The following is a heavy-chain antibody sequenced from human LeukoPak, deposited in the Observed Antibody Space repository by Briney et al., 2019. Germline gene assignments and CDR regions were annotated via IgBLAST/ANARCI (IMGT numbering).Heavy chain of an antibody. V-gene: IGHV3-23*01. J-gene: IGHJ1*01. CDR3: AKDYGDYAGYFQH. Sequence: PGGSLRLSCAASGFTFSSYAMSWVRQAPGKGLEWVSAISISGSKTYYADSVKGRFTISRDNSKNTLYLQMNSLRAEDTAVYYCAKDYGDYAGYFQHWGQGTLVTVSS. CDR2: ISISGSKT. CDR1: GFTFSSYA. D-gene: IGHD4-17*01.